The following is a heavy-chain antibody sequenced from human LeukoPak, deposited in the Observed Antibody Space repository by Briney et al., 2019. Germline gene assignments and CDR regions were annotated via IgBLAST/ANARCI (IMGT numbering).Heavy chain of an antibody. CDR3: ARFAVHRRLAVAGQFGLDY. CDR1: GYTFTSYD. CDR2: MNPNSGNT. J-gene: IGHJ4*02. Sequence: ASVKVSCKSSGYTFTSYDINWVRQATGQGLEWMGWMNPNSGNTGYAQKFQGRVTMTEETSTDTAYMELSSLRSDDTAVYYCARFAVHRRLAVAGQFGLDYWGQGTLVTVSS. V-gene: IGHV1-8*02. D-gene: IGHD6-19*01.